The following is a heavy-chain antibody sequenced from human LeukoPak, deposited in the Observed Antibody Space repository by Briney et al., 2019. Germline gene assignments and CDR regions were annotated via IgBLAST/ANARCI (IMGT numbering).Heavy chain of an antibody. D-gene: IGHD6-13*01. CDR2: IYTSGST. J-gene: IGHJ6*02. Sequence: SETLSLTCTVSGGSISSYYWSWNRQPAGKGLEWIGRIYTSGSTNYNPSLKSRVTMSVDTSKNQFSLKLSSVTAADTAVYYCARELGSSWTYYCYGMDVWGQGTTVTVSS. CDR3: ARELGSSWTYYCYGMDV. V-gene: IGHV4-4*07. CDR1: GGSISSYY.